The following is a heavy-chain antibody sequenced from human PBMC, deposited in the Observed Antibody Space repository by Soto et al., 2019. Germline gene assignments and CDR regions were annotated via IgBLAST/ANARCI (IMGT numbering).Heavy chain of an antibody. CDR2: ISAYHGNT. V-gene: IGHV1-18*01. CDR3: ARDRGYNWNYGWFDP. Sequence: QVQLVQSGAEVKKPGASVKVSCKASGYTFSSYGISWVRQAPGQGLEWMGRISAYHGNTNYAQKLQGRVTMTTDTSTSTAYMELRSLRSDDTAVYYCARDRGYNWNYGWFDPWGQGTLVTVSS. J-gene: IGHJ5*02. D-gene: IGHD1-7*01. CDR1: GYTFSSYG.